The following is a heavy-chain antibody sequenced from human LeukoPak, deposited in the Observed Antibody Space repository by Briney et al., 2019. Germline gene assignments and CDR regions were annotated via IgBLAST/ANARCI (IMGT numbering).Heavy chain of an antibody. J-gene: IGHJ5*02. CDR3: ARGIVVKPSANWFDP. CDR2: INAGNGNT. CDR1: GYTFTSYA. D-gene: IGHD2-2*01. V-gene: IGHV1-3*01. Sequence: ASVKVSCKASGYTFTSYAMHWVRQAPGQRLEWMGWINAGNGNTKYSQRFQGRVTITRDTSANTAYVELSSLRFEDTAVYYCARGIVVKPSANWFDPWGQGTPVTVSS.